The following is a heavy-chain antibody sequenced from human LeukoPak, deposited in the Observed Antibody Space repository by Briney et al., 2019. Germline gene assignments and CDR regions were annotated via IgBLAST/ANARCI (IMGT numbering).Heavy chain of an antibody. J-gene: IGHJ4*02. D-gene: IGHD6-13*01. CDR3: ARPSIAAAGYFDY. CDR1: GYRFNTYG. V-gene: IGHV7-4-1*02. CDR2: INTNTGNP. Sequence: ASVKVSCKASGYRFNTYGLTWVRQAPGQGLEWMGWINTNTGNPTYAQGFTGRFVFSLDTSVSTAYLQISSLKAEDTAMYYCARPSIAAAGYFDYWGQGTLVTVSS.